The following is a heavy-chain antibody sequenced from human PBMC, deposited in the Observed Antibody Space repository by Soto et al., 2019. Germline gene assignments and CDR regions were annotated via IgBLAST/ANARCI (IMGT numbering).Heavy chain of an antibody. CDR3: AKDIREYSSGWTYFDY. Sequence: PGGSLRLSCAASGFTFHDYAMHWVRQGQGKGLEWVSGITWNSGSIDYADSVKGRFTISRDNAKNSLYLQMNSLRPEDTALYYCAKDIREYSSGWTYFDYWGHGTLGTVS. J-gene: IGHJ4*01. CDR1: GFTFHDYA. V-gene: IGHV3-9*01. D-gene: IGHD6-19*01. CDR2: ITWNSGSI.